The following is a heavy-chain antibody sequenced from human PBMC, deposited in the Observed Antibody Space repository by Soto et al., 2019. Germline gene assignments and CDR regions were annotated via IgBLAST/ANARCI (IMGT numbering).Heavy chain of an antibody. Sequence: SVKVSCKASGVTFSSYAISWVRQAPGQGLEWMGGIIPIFGTANYAQKFQGRVTITADESTSTAYMELSSLRSEDTAVYYCAVGENIVVVPAARTSYYYYGMDVWGQGTTVTVSS. CDR1: GVTFSSYA. D-gene: IGHD2-2*01. V-gene: IGHV1-69*13. CDR2: IIPIFGTA. J-gene: IGHJ6*02. CDR3: AVGENIVVVPAARTSYYYYGMDV.